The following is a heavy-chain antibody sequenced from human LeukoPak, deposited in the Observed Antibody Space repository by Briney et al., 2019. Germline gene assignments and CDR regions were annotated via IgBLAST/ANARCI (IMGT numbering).Heavy chain of an antibody. Sequence: GGSLRLSCAASRFTVSSNYMKWVRQAPGKGPEWISLIYSDGTTYYADSVKGRFTVSRNNSNNTLYLQMNSLRVDDTAVYYCARGYCSGGSCYAFDPWGQGTLVTVSS. J-gene: IGHJ5*02. CDR3: ARGYCSGGSCYAFDP. CDR1: RFTVSSNY. V-gene: IGHV3-53*01. D-gene: IGHD2-15*01. CDR2: IYSDGTT.